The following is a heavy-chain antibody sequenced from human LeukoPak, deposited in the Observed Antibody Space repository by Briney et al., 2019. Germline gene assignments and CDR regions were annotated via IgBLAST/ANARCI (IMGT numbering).Heavy chain of an antibody. CDR2: ISWNSGSI. J-gene: IGHJ4*02. V-gene: IGHV3-9*01. CDR3: ARSDYYGSGGSGKTFDY. Sequence: GGSLRLSCAASGFTFDDYAMHWVRQAPGKGLEWVSGISWNSGSIGYADSVKGRFTISRDNAKNSLYLQMNSLRAEDTALYYCARSDYYGSGGSGKTFDYWGQGTLVTVSS. D-gene: IGHD3-10*01. CDR1: GFTFDDYA.